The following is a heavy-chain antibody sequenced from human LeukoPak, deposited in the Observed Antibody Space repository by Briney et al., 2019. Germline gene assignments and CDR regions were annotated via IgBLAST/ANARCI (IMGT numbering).Heavy chain of an antibody. CDR2: IKQDGSEK. V-gene: IGHV3-7*01. J-gene: IGHJ6*03. CDR3: ARGILAWRYYYMDA. Sequence: GGSLRLSCAGSGFTFSSYWMSWVRQAPGKGLEGVANIKQDGSEKHYVDSVKGRFTISRDNAKNSLYLQMNSLSAADTAVYYCARGILAWRYYYMDAWGKGTTVTVSS. CDR1: GFTFSSYW.